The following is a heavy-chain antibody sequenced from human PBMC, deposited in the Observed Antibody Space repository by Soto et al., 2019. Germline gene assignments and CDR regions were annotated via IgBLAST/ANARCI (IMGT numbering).Heavy chain of an antibody. CDR3: ALSLGYCSSTSCYRGYYYGMDV. CDR1: GFTFSSYG. D-gene: IGHD2-2*01. Sequence: GGSLRLSCAASGFTFSSYGMHWVRQAPGKGLEWVAVISYDGSNKDYANSVKGRFTISRDNSKNTLYLQMSSLRAEDTAVYYCALSLGYCSSTSCYRGYYYGMDVWGQGTTVTVSS. J-gene: IGHJ6*02. V-gene: IGHV3-30*03. CDR2: ISYDGSNK.